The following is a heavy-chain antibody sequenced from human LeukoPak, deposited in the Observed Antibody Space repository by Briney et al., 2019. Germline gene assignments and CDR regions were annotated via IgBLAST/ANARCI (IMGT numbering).Heavy chain of an antibody. D-gene: IGHD3-22*01. CDR2: ISGSGGST. V-gene: IGHV3-23*01. CDR1: GFTFSSYA. CDR3: AKDLTAGGSGYRTNAFDI. Sequence: GGSLRLSCAASGFTFSSYAMSWVRQAPGKGLEWVSAISGSGGSTYYADSVKGRFTISRDNSKNTLYLQMNSLRAEDTAVYYCAKDLTAGGSGYRTNAFDIWGQGTMVTVSS. J-gene: IGHJ3*02.